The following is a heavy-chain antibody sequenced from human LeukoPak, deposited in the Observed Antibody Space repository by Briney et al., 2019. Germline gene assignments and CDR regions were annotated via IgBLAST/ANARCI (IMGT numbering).Heavy chain of an antibody. CDR1: GYSFINYW. CDR2: IYPGDSDT. D-gene: IGHD2-2*01. CDR3: ARLSGTPGGYCTTTSCGIFDC. V-gene: IGHV5-51*01. Sequence: MHGESLKISCKASGYSFINYWIGWVRQMPGKGLEWMGIIYPGDSDTRYSPSFQGQVTISADKSINTAYLQWSSLKASDTAMYYCARLSGTPGGYCTTTSCGIFDCWGQGTLVTVSS. J-gene: IGHJ4*02.